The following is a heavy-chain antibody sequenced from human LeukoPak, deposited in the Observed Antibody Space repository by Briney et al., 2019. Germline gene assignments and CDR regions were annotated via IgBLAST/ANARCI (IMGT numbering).Heavy chain of an antibody. CDR2: IKPDGSQK. D-gene: IGHD3-10*01. V-gene: IGHV3-7*05. CDR3: VRDGMGGIKAFDI. Sequence: SGGSLRLSCVGPGFNFRSYWMSWVRQAPGKGLEWVANIKPDGSQKYFVDSVRGRFTISRDNAKNSAYLQMTSLRAEDTALYYCVRDGMGGIKAFDIWGQGTMVTVSS. J-gene: IGHJ3*02. CDR1: GFNFRSYW.